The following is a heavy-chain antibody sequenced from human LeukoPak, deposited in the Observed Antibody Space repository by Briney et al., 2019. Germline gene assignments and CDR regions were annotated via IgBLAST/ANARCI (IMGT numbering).Heavy chain of an antibody. V-gene: IGHV3-73*01. J-gene: IGHJ4*02. D-gene: IGHD3-9*01. CDR3: AGDYNFLTGLNY. CDR1: GLTFSGSG. CDR2: IGRQGDSDAT. Sequence: QAGGSLRLSCAASGLTFSGSGIHWVRQASGKGLEWLGRIGRQGDSDATRYAASLKGKFTISRVDSRDTAYLQMNSLKTEDTAVYYCAGDYNFLTGLNYWGQGTLVTVSS.